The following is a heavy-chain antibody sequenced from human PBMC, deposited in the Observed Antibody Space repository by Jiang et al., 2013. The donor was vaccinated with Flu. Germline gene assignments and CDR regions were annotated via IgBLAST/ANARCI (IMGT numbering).Heavy chain of an antibody. CDR1: SVSNNSVA. CDR3: ARKTATGHFDS. V-gene: IGHV6-1*01. D-gene: IGHD1-1*01. J-gene: IGHJ4*02. CDR2: TYYRSKWNN. Sequence: SVSNNSVAWNWIRQSPSRGLEWLGRTYYRSKWNNDYAVSVKSRITINPDTSKNQFSLQLNSVTPEDTAVYYCARKTATGHFDSWGQGTPVTVSS.